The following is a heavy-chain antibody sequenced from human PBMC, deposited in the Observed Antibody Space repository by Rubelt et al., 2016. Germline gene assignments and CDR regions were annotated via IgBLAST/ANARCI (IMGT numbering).Heavy chain of an antibody. CDR3: AHRHSDYGSYNWFDP. J-gene: IGHJ5*02. CDR1: GFSLSTSGVG. D-gene: IGHD4-17*01. V-gene: IGHV2-5*01. Sequence: QITLKESGPTLVKPTQTLTLTCTFSGFSLSTSGVGVGWIRQPPGQALEWLALISWNDDKRYRPSLKSRITTTKDTSKNQVVLTMTNMDPVDTATYYWAHRHSDYGSYNWFDPWGQGTLVTVSS. CDR2: ISWNDDK.